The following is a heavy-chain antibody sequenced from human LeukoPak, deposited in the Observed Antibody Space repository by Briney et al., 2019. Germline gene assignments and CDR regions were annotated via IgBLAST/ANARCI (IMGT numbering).Heavy chain of an antibody. Sequence: ASVKVSCKASGYTFTTYPMNWVRQAPGQGLEWMGWINTNTGNPTYAQGFTGRFVFSLDTSVSTAYLQISSLKPEDTAVYYCARGGGLYRYCGSAGCYDNWGQGTLVTVSS. CDR1: GYTFTTYP. J-gene: IGHJ4*02. CDR2: INTNTGNP. CDR3: ARGGGLYRYCGSAGCYDN. V-gene: IGHV7-4-1*02. D-gene: IGHD2-2*01.